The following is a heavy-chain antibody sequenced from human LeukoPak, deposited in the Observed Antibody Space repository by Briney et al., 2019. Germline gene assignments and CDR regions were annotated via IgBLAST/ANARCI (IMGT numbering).Heavy chain of an antibody. CDR1: GFTFSTSW. CDR2: IKQDGSEK. CDR3: ARAAYTGSPTSFDY. V-gene: IGHV3-7*04. J-gene: IGHJ4*02. Sequence: GGSLRLSCAASGFTFSTSWMSWVRQAPGKGLEWVATIKQDGSEKYYVDSVKGRFTISRDNGKISLYLQMNSLRAEDTAVYYCARAAYTGSPTSFDYWGQGTLVTVSS. D-gene: IGHD1-26*01.